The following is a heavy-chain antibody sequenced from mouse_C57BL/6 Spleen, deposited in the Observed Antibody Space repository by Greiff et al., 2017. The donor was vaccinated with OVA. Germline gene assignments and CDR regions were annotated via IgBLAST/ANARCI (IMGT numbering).Heavy chain of an antibody. D-gene: IGHD2-5*01. V-gene: IGHV5-9*01. J-gene: IGHJ3*01. Sequence: DVKLVESGGGLVKPGGSLKLSCAASGFTFSSYTMSWVRQTPEKRLEWVATISGGGGNTYYPDSVKGRFTISRDNAKNTLYLQMSSLRSEDTALYYCAREGFYYSNWFAYWGQGTLVTVSA. CDR3: AREGFYYSNWFAY. CDR2: ISGGGGNT. CDR1: GFTFSSYT.